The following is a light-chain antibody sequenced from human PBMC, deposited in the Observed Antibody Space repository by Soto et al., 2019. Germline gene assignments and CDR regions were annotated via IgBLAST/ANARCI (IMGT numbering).Light chain of an antibody. J-gene: IGKJ1*01. CDR1: QSVSNY. CDR2: DSS. Sequence: IVLTQSPASLSLSPGESATLSCWASQSVSNYFVWYQQKPGQSPRLLIYDSSIRASGIPDRFSGSGSGTDFTLTISRLEPEDFAVYYCQQYGSSPRTFGQGTKVDI. V-gene: IGKV3-20*01. CDR3: QQYGSSPRT.